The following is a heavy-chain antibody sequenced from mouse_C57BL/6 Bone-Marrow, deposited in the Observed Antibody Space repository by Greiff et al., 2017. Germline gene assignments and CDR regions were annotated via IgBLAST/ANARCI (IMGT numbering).Heavy chain of an antibody. CDR2: IDPSDSYT. CDR3: ARGRWHTEGYYAMDY. D-gene: IGHD3-1*01. Sequence: QVQLQQPGAELVMPGASVKLSCKASGYTFTSYWMHWVKQRPGQGLEWIGEIDPSDSYTNYNQKFKGKSTLTVDKSSSTAYMQLSSLTSEDSAVYYCARGRWHTEGYYAMDYWGQGTSVTVSS. V-gene: IGHV1-69*01. J-gene: IGHJ4*01. CDR1: GYTFTSYW.